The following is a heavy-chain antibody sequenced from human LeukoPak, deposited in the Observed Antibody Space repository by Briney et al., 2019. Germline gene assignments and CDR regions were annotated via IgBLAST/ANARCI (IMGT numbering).Heavy chain of an antibody. J-gene: IGHJ4*02. CDR2: ISYDGSNK. D-gene: IGHD1-26*01. V-gene: IGHV3-30*18. CDR3: AKPSAGVGARALGLGY. Sequence: PGRSLRLSCAASGFTFSSYGMQWVRQAPGKGLEWVAVISYDGSNKYYADSVKGRFTISRDNSKNTLYLQMNSLRAEDTAVYYCAKPSAGVGARALGLGYWGQGTLVTVSS. CDR1: GFTFSSYG.